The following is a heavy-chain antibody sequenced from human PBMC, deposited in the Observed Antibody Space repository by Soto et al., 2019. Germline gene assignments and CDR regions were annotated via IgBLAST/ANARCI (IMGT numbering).Heavy chain of an antibody. V-gene: IGHV3-23*01. J-gene: IGHJ6*03. Sequence: DVQLLESGGGLVQWGGSLRLSCVTSGFTFSTYGMTWVRQAPGKGLEWVSYGGSGGSRYYAASEKGRFTISRDNSKNTLSLEMNSMSAEDTATYYCVKFRGRAYPYYYMDVWGKGTTVTVSS. CDR1: GFTFSTYG. D-gene: IGHD3-10*01. CDR3: VKFRGRAYPYYYMDV. CDR2: YGGSGGSR.